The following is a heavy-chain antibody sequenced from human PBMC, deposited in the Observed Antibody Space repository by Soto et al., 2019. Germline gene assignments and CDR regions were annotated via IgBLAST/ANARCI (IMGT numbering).Heavy chain of an antibody. D-gene: IGHD2-2*01. J-gene: IGHJ4*02. CDR1: GGSFSGYY. V-gene: IGHV4-34*01. CDR3: ARGYCSSTSCYDFDY. CDR2: INHSGST. Sequence: SETLSLTCAVYGGSFSGYYWSWIRQPPGKGLEWIGEINHSGSTNYNPSLKSRVTISVDTSKNQFSLKLSSVTAADTAAYYCARGYCSSTSCYDFDYWGQGTLVTVSS.